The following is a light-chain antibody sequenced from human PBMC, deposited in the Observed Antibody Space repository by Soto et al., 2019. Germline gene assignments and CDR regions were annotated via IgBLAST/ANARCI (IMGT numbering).Light chain of an antibody. CDR3: QAYDYSLTASV. Sequence: QTVVTQPPSVSGAPGQRVTSACTGNSSNLGAGYDVHWYQQLPGTAPKLVIYGNRNRPSGVPERFSGSKSGTSASLAITGLQAEDEGDYYCQAYDYSLTASVFGGGTKVTVL. J-gene: IGLJ3*02. V-gene: IGLV1-40*01. CDR2: GNR. CDR1: SSNLGAGYD.